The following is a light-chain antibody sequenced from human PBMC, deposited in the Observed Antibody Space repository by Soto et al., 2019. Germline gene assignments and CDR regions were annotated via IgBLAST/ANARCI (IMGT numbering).Light chain of an antibody. Sequence: QSALTQPASVSGSPGQSITLSCTGTSSDVGGYHYVSWYQQHPGKAPKLMIYDVSSRPSGVSNRFSGSKSGSTASLTISGLQADDEAVYYCSSCSSSSTLLFGGGTKLTVL. J-gene: IGLJ3*02. V-gene: IGLV2-14*01. CDR1: SSDVGGYHY. CDR2: DVS. CDR3: SSCSSSSTLL.